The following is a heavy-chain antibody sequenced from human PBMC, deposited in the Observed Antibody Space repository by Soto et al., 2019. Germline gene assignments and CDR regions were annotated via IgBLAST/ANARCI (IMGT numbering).Heavy chain of an antibody. CDR3: ARGSWYYYGSGSYGRNYYYYYGMDV. Sequence: SETLSLTCAVYGGSFSGYYWSWIRQPPGKGLEWIGEINHSGSTNYNPSLKSRVTISVDTSKNQFSLKLSSVTAADTAVYYCARGSWYYYGSGSYGRNYYYYYGMDVWGQGTTVT. D-gene: IGHD3-10*01. J-gene: IGHJ6*02. V-gene: IGHV4-34*01. CDR2: INHSGST. CDR1: GGSFSGYY.